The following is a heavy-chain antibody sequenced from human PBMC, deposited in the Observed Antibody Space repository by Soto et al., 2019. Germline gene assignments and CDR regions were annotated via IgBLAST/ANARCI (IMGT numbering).Heavy chain of an antibody. Sequence: SETLSLTCTVSGGSISSYYWSWIRQPPGKGLEWIGYIYYTGSTTYNPSLKSRVTISVDPSKNQFSLKLSSVTAADTAVYYCARDVVRAPRNWFDSWGQGTLVNVFS. V-gene: IGHV4-59*01. CDR2: IYYTGST. D-gene: IGHD2-21*01. CDR3: ARDVVRAPRNWFDS. CDR1: GGSISSYY. J-gene: IGHJ5*01.